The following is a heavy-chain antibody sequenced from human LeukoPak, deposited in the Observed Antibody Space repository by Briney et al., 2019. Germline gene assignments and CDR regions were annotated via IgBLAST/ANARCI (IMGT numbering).Heavy chain of an antibody. CDR1: GFAVNDYY. Sequence: PGGSLRLSCSASGFAVNDYYMSWIRQAPGQGLEWVSLIYSGAGTYYADSVHGRFTISRDNSNNILYLQMNNLRAEDTAVYYCAKIYAFSYWYFDLWGRGTLVTVSS. CDR3: AKIYAFSYWYFDL. J-gene: IGHJ2*01. CDR2: IYSGAGT. V-gene: IGHV3-66*01. D-gene: IGHD3-16*01.